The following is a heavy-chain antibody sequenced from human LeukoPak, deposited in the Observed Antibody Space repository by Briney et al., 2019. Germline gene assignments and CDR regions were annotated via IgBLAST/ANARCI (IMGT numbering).Heavy chain of an antibody. CDR3: ARDWSAVAAPDYFDY. J-gene: IGHJ4*02. D-gene: IGHD6-19*01. Sequence: GGSLRLSCVASGFTFSSFSMDWVRQASGKGLEWVSYISSTSSTIYYADSVQGRFTSSRDNAKNSLYLQMNSLTAEDTAVYFCARDWSAVAAPDYFDYWGQGTLVTVSA. CDR2: ISSTSSTI. CDR1: GFTFSSFS. V-gene: IGHV3-48*04.